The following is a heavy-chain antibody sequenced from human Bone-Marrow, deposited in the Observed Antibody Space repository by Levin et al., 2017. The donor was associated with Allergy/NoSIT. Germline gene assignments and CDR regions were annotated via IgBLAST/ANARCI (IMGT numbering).Heavy chain of an antibody. J-gene: IGHJ3*01. CDR3: VRGIVGDVRVAHKEAFDV. D-gene: IGHD3-22*01. CDR1: GFTFSDYR. CDR2: ISSDSSDL. V-gene: IGHV3-21*01. Sequence: SCIVSGFTFSDYRIYWVRQAPGKGLEWISSISSDSSDLYYADSVQGRFTIPRDNAKNSLNLQVSSLRAEDTAVYHCVRGIVGDVRVAHKEAFDVWGQGTMVTVSS.